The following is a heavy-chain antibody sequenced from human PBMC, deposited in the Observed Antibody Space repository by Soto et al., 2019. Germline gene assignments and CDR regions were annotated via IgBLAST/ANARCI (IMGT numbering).Heavy chain of an antibody. CDR3: ARDQGPHCSGGSCYSEGEYYFDY. V-gene: IGHV4-59*01. CDR2: IYYSGST. J-gene: IGHJ4*02. D-gene: IGHD2-15*01. CDR1: GGSISSYY. Sequence: SETLSLTCTVSGGSISSYYWSWIRQPPGKGLEWIGYIYYSGSTNYNPSLKSRVTISVDTSKNQFSLKLSSVTAADTAVYYCARDQGPHCSGGSCYSEGEYYFDYWGQGTLVTVSS.